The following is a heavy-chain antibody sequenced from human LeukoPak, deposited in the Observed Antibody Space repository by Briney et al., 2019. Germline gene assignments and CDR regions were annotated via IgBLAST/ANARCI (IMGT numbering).Heavy chain of an antibody. CDR1: GGSISSGGYY. J-gene: IGHJ4*02. V-gene: IGHV4-31*03. CDR3: ARHLGSDAKDGDYGTYAFDY. Sequence: SETLCLTCTVSGGSISSGGYYWSWIRQHPGKGLEWIGYIYYSGSTYYNPSLKSRVTISVDTSKNQFSLKLSSVTAADTAVYYCARHLGSDAKDGDYGTYAFDYWGQGTLVTVSS. D-gene: IGHD4-17*01. CDR2: IYYSGST.